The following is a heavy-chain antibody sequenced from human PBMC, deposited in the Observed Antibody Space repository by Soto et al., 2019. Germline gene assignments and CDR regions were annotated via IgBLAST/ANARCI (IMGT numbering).Heavy chain of an antibody. CDR2: ISTSGTT. V-gene: IGHV4-4*07. CDR1: GASISSYF. J-gene: IGHJ5*02. Sequence: SETLSLTCTVSGASISSYFWTWIRQPAGKGLDWIGRISTSGTTNYNPSLKSRVTMSVDTSKNHFSLNLSSVTAADTAVYYCGREPGPDGWFAPWGREPRS. CDR3: GREPGPDGWFAP.